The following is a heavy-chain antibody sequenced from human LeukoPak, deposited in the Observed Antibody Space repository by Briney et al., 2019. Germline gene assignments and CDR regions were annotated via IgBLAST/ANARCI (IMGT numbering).Heavy chain of an antibody. V-gene: IGHV3-66*01. Sequence: GGSLRLSCAASEFSVGSNYMTWVRQAPGKGLEWVSLIYSGGSTYYADSVKGRFTISRDNAKNSLYLQMNSLRAEDTAVYYCARDERGVIVLPFDYWGQGTLVTVSS. CDR1: EFSVGSNY. D-gene: IGHD3-16*02. CDR3: ARDERGVIVLPFDY. J-gene: IGHJ4*02. CDR2: IYSGGST.